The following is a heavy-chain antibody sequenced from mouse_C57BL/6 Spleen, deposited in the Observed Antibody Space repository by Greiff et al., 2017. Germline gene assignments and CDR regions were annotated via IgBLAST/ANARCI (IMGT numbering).Heavy chain of an antibody. CDR2: IYPGDGDT. CDR3: ARGYGNYLDY. Sequence: QVQLQQSGAELVKPGASVKISCKASGYAFSSYWMTWVKQRPGKGLEWIGQIYPGDGDTNYNGKFKGQATLTADKSSSTAYMQLSSLTSEDSAVYCSARGYGNYLDYWGQGTTLTVSS. V-gene: IGHV1-80*01. D-gene: IGHD2-10*02. J-gene: IGHJ2*01. CDR1: GYAFSSYW.